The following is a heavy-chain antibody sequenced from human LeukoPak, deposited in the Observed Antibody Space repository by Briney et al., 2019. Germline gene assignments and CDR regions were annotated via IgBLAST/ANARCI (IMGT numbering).Heavy chain of an antibody. CDR2: IRSKAYGGTT. CDR3: TRDRVYDYVWGSYPFDY. J-gene: IGHJ4*02. Sequence: PGGSLRLSCTASGFTFGDYAMSWVRQAPGKGLEWVGFIRSKAYGGTTEYAASVKGRFTISRDDSKSIAYLQMNSLKTEDTAVYYCTRDRVYDYVWGSYPFDYWGQGTLVTVSS. V-gene: IGHV3-49*04. CDR1: GFTFGDYA. D-gene: IGHD3-16*01.